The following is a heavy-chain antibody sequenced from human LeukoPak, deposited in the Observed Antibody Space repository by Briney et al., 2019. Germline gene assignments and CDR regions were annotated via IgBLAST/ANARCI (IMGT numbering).Heavy chain of an antibody. V-gene: IGHV1-2*02. CDR2: INPNSGGT. CDR1: GYTFTGYY. CDR3: ARESIAAAGTNYYYYYYCMDV. D-gene: IGHD6-13*01. Sequence: ASVKVSCKASGYTFTGYYMHWVRQAPGQGLEWMGWINPNSGGTNYAQKFQGRVTMTRDTSISTAYMELSRLRSDDTAVYYCARESIAAAGTNYYYYYYCMDVWGKGTTVTVSS. J-gene: IGHJ6*03.